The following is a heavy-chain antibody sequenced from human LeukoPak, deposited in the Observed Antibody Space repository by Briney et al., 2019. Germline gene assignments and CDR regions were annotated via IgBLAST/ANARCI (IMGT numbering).Heavy chain of an antibody. CDR2: ISGSGDST. CDR1: GFTFSSYG. J-gene: IGHJ4*02. Sequence: GGSLRLSCAASGFTFSSYGIHWVRQAPGKGLEWVSTISGSGDSTYYADSVKGRFTISRDNSKNTLYLQMNSLRAEDTAVYYCAKSKQLAPWDYWGQGTLVTVSS. V-gene: IGHV3-23*01. CDR3: AKSKQLAPWDY. D-gene: IGHD1-1*01.